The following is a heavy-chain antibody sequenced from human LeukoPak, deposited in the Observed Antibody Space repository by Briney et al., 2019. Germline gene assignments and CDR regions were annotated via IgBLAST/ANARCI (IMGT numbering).Heavy chain of an antibody. CDR1: GGSISSYY. Sequence: SETLSLTCTVSGGSISSYYWSWIRQPPGKGLEWIGYIYYSGSTYYNPSLKSRVTISVDRSKNQFSLKLSSVTAADTAVYYCARSLVASNTHFDYWGQGTLVTVSS. J-gene: IGHJ4*02. V-gene: IGHV4-59*12. D-gene: IGHD5-12*01. CDR3: ARSLVASNTHFDY. CDR2: IYYSGST.